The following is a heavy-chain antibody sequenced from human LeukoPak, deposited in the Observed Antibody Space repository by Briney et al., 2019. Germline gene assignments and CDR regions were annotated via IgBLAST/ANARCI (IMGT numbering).Heavy chain of an antibody. J-gene: IGHJ4*02. CDR1: GGSFSGYY. CDR3: ARVSRWDRAYYFDY. V-gene: IGHV4-34*01. Sequence: PSETLSLTCAVYGGSFSGYYWSWIRQPPGKGQEWIGEINHSGSTNYNPSLKSRVTISVDTSKNQFSLKLSSVTAADTAVYYCARVSRWDRAYYFDYWGQGTLVTVSS. D-gene: IGHD1-26*01. CDR2: INHSGST.